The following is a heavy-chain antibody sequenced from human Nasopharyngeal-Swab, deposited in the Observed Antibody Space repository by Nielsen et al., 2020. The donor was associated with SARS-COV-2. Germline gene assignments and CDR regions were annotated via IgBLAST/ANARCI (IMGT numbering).Heavy chain of an antibody. CDR2: FYSSGNT. J-gene: IGHJ4*02. Sequence: GESLKISCAASGFTVSNNYMSWVRQAPGKGLEWVSVFYSSGNTYCADSVKGRFTISRDISKNTLYLQMNSLRAEDTAVYYCARSPYSINWYYFDYWGQGTLVTVSS. V-gene: IGHV3-66*01. CDR3: ARSPYSINWYYFDY. CDR1: GFTVSNNY. D-gene: IGHD6-13*01.